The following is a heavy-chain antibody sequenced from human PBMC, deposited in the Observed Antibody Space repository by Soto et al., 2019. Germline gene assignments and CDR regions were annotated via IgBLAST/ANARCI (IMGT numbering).Heavy chain of an antibody. CDR3: AKEFYEVKGFFDY. D-gene: IGHD3-16*01. V-gene: IGHV3-23*01. Sequence: GGSLRLSCAASGFTFSSYAMSWVRQAPGKGLEWVSAISGSGGSTYYADSVKGRFTISRGNSKSTLSLQMNSLRAEDTAVYHCAKEFYEVKGFFDYWGQGTLVTVSS. CDR2: ISGSGGST. J-gene: IGHJ4*02. CDR1: GFTFSSYA.